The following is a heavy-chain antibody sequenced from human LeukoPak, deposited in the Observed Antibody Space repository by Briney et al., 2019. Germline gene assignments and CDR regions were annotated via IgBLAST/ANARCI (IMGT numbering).Heavy chain of an antibody. CDR2: IYYSGST. D-gene: IGHD3-10*01. J-gene: IGHJ4*02. Sequence: SQTLSLTCTVSGGSLSSGDYYWSWIRQPPGKGLEWLGYIYYSGSTYYNPSLKSRVTISVDTSKNQFSLKLSSVTAADMAVYYCARERWFGELLSGDYWGQGTLVTVSS. CDR1: GGSLSSGDYY. CDR3: ARERWFGELLSGDY. V-gene: IGHV4-30-4*01.